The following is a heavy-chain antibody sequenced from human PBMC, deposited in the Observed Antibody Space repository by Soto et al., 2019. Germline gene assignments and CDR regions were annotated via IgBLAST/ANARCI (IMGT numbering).Heavy chain of an antibody. CDR3: ARGNGRIFHY. J-gene: IGHJ4*02. CDR1: GGSFSGYY. CDR2: VNHSGST. V-gene: IGHV4-34*01. D-gene: IGHD2-8*01. Sequence: SETPSLTCAVYGGSFSGYYWSWIRQPPGEGLEWIGEVNHSGSTNYNPSLKSRVTISVDTSKNQFSLKLSSVTAADAAVYYCARGNGRIFHYRGKGTVVT.